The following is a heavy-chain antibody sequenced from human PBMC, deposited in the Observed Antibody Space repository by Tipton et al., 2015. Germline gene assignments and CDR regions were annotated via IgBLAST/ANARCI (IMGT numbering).Heavy chain of an antibody. CDR1: GDSISSSNW. D-gene: IGHD3-22*01. V-gene: IGHV4-4*02. CDR3: AREVWYNDSTGYDY. CDR2: IHHGGST. J-gene: IGHJ4*02. Sequence: GLVKPSETLSLTCSVSGDSISSSNWWSWVRQPPGKGLEWIGEIHHGGSTSYNPSLKSRVTMSVDTSKNQFSLHLSSVTAADTAVYYCAREVWYNDSTGYDYWGQGTLVTVSS.